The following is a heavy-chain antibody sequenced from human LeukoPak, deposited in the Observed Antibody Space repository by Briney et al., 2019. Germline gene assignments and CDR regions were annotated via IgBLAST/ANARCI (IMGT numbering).Heavy chain of an antibody. J-gene: IGHJ4*02. CDR2: MNPTSGNT. Sequence: ASVKVSCKASGYTFTSYDINWVRQATGQGLEWMGWMNPTSGNTGYAQKFQGRVTMTRNTSISTAYMELSSLRSEDTAVYYCARVQRAAAGRSTDYWGQGTLVTVSS. CDR1: GYTFTSYD. V-gene: IGHV1-8*01. D-gene: IGHD6-13*01. CDR3: ARVQRAAAGRSTDY.